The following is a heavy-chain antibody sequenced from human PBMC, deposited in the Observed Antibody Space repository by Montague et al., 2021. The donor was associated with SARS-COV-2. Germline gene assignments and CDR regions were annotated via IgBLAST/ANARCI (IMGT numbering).Heavy chain of an antibody. V-gene: IGHV3-30-3*01. J-gene: IGHJ3*02. CDR2: ISYDGSNK. CDR3: AREDQLLHDAFDI. D-gene: IGHD2-2*01. CDR1: GFTFSSYA. Sequence: SLRLSCAASGFTFSSYAMHWVRQAPGKGLEWVAVISYDGSNKYYADSVKGRFTISRDNSKNTLYLQMNSLSAEDTAVYYCAREDQLLHDAFDIWGQGTMVTVSS.